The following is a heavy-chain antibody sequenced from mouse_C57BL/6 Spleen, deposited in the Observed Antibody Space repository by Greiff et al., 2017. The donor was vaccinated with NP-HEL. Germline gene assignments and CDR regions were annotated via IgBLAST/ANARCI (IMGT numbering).Heavy chain of an antibody. Sequence: QVQLQQSGPELVKPGASVKISCKASGYAFSSSWMNWVKQRPGKGLEWIGRIYPGDGDTNYKGKFKGKATLTADKSSSTAYMQLSSLASEESAVYFCARDYYGSGYVIDYWGQGTTLTVSS. CDR3: ARDYYGSGYVIDY. V-gene: IGHV1-82*01. D-gene: IGHD1-1*01. J-gene: IGHJ2*01. CDR1: GYAFSSSW. CDR2: IYPGDGDT.